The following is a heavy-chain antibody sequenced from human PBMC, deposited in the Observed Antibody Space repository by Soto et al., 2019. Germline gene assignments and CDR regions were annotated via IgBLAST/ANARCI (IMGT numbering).Heavy chain of an antibody. V-gene: IGHV3-11*01. CDR3: ANLFTTWYWFDY. D-gene: IGHD2-8*02. Sequence: QVQLVESGGGLVEPGGSLRLSCAASGFLFSDHYMTWIRQAPGKGPEGISYISSTTIYYADSVRGRFTVSRDHAKNSLQLQMNSLRAEDTAIYYCANLFTTWYWFDYWGQGTQVTVSS. CDR2: ISSTTI. J-gene: IGHJ4*02. CDR1: GFLFSDHY.